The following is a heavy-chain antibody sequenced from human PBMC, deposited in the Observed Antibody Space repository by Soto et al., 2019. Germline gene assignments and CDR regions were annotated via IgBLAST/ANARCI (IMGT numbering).Heavy chain of an antibody. CDR2: ISSSSSYI. D-gene: IGHD6-19*01. V-gene: IGHV3-21*01. J-gene: IGHJ4*02. CDR1: GFTFSSYS. CDR3: ARDRSIAVAGELFDY. Sequence: GGSLRLSCAASGFTFSSYSMNWVRQAPGKGLEWVSSISSSSSYIYYADSVKGRFTISRDNAKNSLYLQMNSLRAEDTAVYYCARDRSIAVAGELFDYWGQGTLVTVSS.